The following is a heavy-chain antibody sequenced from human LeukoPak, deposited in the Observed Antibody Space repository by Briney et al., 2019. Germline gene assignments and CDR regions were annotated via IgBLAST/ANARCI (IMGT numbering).Heavy chain of an antibody. CDR3: ARSPSPVGELPFGMDV. V-gene: IGHV4-39*07. CDR2: IYYSGST. CDR1: GGSISSSSYY. J-gene: IGHJ6*02. D-gene: IGHD3-10*01. Sequence: SETLSLTCTVSGGSISSSSYYWGWIRQPPGKGLEWIGSIYYSGSTYYNPSLKSRVTISVDTSKNQFSLKLSSVTAADTAVYYCARSPSPVGELPFGMDVWGQGTTVTVSS.